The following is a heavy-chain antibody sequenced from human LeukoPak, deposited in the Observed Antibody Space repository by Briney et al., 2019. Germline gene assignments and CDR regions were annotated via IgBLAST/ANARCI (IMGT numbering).Heavy chain of an antibody. Sequence: ASVKVSCKASGGTFSSYAISWVRQAPGQGLEWMGRIIPIFGTANYAQKFRGRVTITTDESTSTAYMELSSLRSEDTAVYYCARGGIDYGDYFDYWGQGTLVTVSS. CDR1: GGTFSSYA. CDR3: ARGGIDYGDYFDY. D-gene: IGHD4-17*01. J-gene: IGHJ4*02. CDR2: IIPIFGTA. V-gene: IGHV1-69*05.